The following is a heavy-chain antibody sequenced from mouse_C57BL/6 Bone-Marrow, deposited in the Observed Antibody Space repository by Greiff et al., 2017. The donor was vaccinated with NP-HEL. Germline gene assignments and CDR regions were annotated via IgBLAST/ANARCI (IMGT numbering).Heavy chain of an antibody. J-gene: IGHJ2*01. CDR3: ARWGQITTVRDYFDY. D-gene: IGHD1-1*01. Sequence: QVQLQQPGAELVKPGASVKLSCKASGYTFTSYWMQWVKQRPGQGLEWIGEIDPSDSYTNYNQKFKGKATLTVDTSSSTAYMQLSSLTSEDSAVYYCARWGQITTVRDYFDYWGQGTTLTVSS. CDR1: GYTFTSYW. CDR2: IDPSDSYT. V-gene: IGHV1-50*01.